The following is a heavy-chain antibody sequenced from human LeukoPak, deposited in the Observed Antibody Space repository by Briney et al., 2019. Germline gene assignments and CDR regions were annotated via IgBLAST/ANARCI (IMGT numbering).Heavy chain of an antibody. J-gene: IGHJ4*02. Sequence: PGGSLRLSCAASGFPFSNYWMSWVRQAPGKGLEWVANIKQDGSEKYYVDSVKGRFTVSRDNAGNSLYLQMNSLRAEDTAIYYCARDPARYSGYDYALPLGYWGRGTLVTVST. CDR3: ARDPARYSGYDYALPLGY. V-gene: IGHV3-7*01. CDR1: GFPFSNYW. D-gene: IGHD5-12*01. CDR2: IKQDGSEK.